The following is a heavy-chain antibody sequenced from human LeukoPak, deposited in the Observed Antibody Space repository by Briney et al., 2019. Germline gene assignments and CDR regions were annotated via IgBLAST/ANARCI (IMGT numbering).Heavy chain of an antibody. D-gene: IGHD4-23*01. CDR3: ARLHYGGNYGYYYYYMDV. CDR1: GYSMSSGYY. V-gene: IGHV4-38-2*02. CDR2: IFHSGNS. Sequence: SETLSLTCTVSGYSMSSGYYWGWIRQPPGKGLQWIGSIFHSGNSYYNPSLKSRVSISVDTSKNQFSLKVSSVTAADTAVYYCARLHYGGNYGYYYYYMDVWGKGTTVTISS. J-gene: IGHJ6*03.